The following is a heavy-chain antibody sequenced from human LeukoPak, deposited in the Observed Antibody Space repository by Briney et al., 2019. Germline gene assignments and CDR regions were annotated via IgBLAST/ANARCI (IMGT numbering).Heavy chain of an antibody. V-gene: IGHV4-59*01. Sequence: SESLSLTCTVDAGSISSYYWGWVRQSPGKGLECVWYIHYTGSTNSNPSLKSRATISVETAKNQFSLKLKAVTAADTAVYYCARGGYYGSGNDFRCDPWGQGTLVTLSS. J-gene: IGHJ5*02. D-gene: IGHD3-10*01. CDR1: AGSISSYY. CDR3: ARGGYYGSGNDFRCDP. CDR2: IHYTGST.